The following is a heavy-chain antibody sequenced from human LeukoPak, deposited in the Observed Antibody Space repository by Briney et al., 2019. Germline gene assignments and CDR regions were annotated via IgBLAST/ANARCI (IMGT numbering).Heavy chain of an antibody. CDR3: ATQVPAAIGAFDI. CDR1: GYTFTSYG. D-gene: IGHD2-2*01. J-gene: IGHJ3*02. V-gene: IGHV1-18*01. CDR2: ISAYNGNT. Sequence: ASVKVSCKASGYTFTSYGISWVRQAPGQGLEWMGWISAYNGNTNYAQKLQGRVTMTEDTSTDTAYMELSSLRSEDTAVYYCATQVPAAIGAFDIWGQGTMVTVSS.